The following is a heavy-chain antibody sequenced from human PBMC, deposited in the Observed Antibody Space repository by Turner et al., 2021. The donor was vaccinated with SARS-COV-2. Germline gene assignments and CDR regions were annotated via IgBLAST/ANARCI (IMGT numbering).Heavy chain of an antibody. CDR3: DV. CDR2: VSHRGST. D-gene: IGHD3-22*01. J-gene: IGHJ6*02. Sequence: QVQLQQWGAGLLKPSETLTPTCAVYGGSFSGYYWSWIRQPPGKGLEWIGEVSHRGSTNYNPSLCDRRGHGCVLLCERQLTSSDYYDSSGYSYYGMDVWGQGTTVTVSS. CDR1: GGSFSGYY. V-gene: IGHV4-34*01.